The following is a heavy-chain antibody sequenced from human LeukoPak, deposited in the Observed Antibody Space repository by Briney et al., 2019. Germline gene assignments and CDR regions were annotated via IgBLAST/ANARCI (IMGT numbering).Heavy chain of an antibody. J-gene: IGHJ4*02. CDR3: ARERWYYYGSGSYYVDY. D-gene: IGHD3-10*01. CDR1: GGSISSYY. V-gene: IGHV4-59*04. CDR2: IYHSGST. Sequence: SETPSLTCTVSGGSISSYYWSWVRQPPGKGLEWIANIYHSGSTYYNPSLKSRVTMSVDTSKNQFSLKLSSVTAADTAVYYCARERWYYYGSGSYYVDYWGQGTLVTVSS.